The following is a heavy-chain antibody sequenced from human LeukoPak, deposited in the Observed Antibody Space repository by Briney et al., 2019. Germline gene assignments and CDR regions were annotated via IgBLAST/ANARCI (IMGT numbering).Heavy chain of an antibody. D-gene: IGHD4-17*01. Sequence: GGSLRLSCAASGFTFSSYEMNWVRQAPGKGLEWVTYISSSGSTIYYADSVKGRFTISRDNAKNSLYLQMNSLRAEDTALYYCAKDISNYGEYYFDCWGQGSLVTVCS. V-gene: IGHV3-48*03. CDR1: GFTFSSYE. CDR2: ISSSGSTI. CDR3: AKDISNYGEYYFDC. J-gene: IGHJ4*02.